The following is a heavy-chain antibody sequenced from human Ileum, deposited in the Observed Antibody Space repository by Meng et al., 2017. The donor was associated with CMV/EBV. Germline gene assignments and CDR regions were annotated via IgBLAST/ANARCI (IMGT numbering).Heavy chain of an antibody. CDR2: ISLDYNTI. CDR1: GFSFSDYY. D-gene: IGHD5-12*01. V-gene: IGHV3-11*01. Sequence: SGFSFSDYYMTWIRQAPGKGLEWVSYISLDYNTIYYADSVKGRFTISRDNAKNSLYLQMNSLRAEDTAVYYCARDRSGWLRSNFDYWGQGTLVTVSS. J-gene: IGHJ4*02. CDR3: ARDRSGWLRSNFDY.